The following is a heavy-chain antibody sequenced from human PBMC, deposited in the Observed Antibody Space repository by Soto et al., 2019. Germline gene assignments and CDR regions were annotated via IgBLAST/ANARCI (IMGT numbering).Heavy chain of an antibody. CDR2: ISAYNGNT. CDR3: ARGSTDYYDSSGSYTFDY. CDR1: GYTFISYG. J-gene: IGHJ4*02. Sequence: QVQLVQSGAEVKKPGASVKVSCKASGYTFISYGISWVRQAPGQGLEWMGWISAYNGNTNYAQKLQGRVTMTTDISTRTAYTELMSLRSDDTAVYYCARGSTDYYDSSGSYTFDYWGQGTLVTLSS. D-gene: IGHD3-22*01. V-gene: IGHV1-18*01.